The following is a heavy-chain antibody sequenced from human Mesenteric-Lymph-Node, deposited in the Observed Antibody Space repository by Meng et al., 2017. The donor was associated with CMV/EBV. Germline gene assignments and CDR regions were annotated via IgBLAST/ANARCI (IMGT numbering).Heavy chain of an antibody. CDR1: GFTFNNYG. J-gene: IGHJ4*02. D-gene: IGHD3-16*01. CDR3: AKSRGYAPVDF. Sequence: GESLKISCAASGFTFNNYGIHWVRQPPGKGLQWVAFIRSDGTTKYYADSVKGRFTISRDNSKNTLYLEMRSLTVEDTSVYYCAKSRGYAPVDFWGQGTLVTVSS. CDR2: IRSDGTTK. V-gene: IGHV3-30*02.